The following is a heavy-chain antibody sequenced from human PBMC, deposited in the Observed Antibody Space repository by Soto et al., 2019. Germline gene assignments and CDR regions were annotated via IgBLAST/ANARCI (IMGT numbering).Heavy chain of an antibody. Sequence: PGGSLRPSCAASGFTASSHAMGWLRQLLGTGPEWGACVDGSGGDTSYADSVKGRFTISRDNSDSSLYLHMNSLRGEDTGLYFCAKELFAAAYAATSAFDLWSQGTLVTVSS. CDR3: AKELFAAAYAATSAFDL. D-gene: IGHD2-8*01. V-gene: IGHV3-23*01. CDR2: VDGSGGDT. CDR1: GFTASSHA. J-gene: IGHJ4*02.